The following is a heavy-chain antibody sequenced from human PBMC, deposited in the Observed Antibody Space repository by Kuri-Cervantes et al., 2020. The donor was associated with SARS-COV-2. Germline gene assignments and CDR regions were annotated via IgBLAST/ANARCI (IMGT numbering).Heavy chain of an antibody. CDR1: GDSISSSSYY. CDR2: LSSSGSA. J-gene: IGHJ5*02. V-gene: IGHV4-39*01. Sequence: ESLKISCNVSGDSISSSSYYWAWIRQPPGKGLEWIGSLSSSGSAYYNPSVKSRVAISVDTSKNQFSLKLSSVTAADTAVYYCAKGGSGSYYAFDPWGQGTLVTVSS. CDR3: AKGGSGSYYAFDP. D-gene: IGHD3-10*01.